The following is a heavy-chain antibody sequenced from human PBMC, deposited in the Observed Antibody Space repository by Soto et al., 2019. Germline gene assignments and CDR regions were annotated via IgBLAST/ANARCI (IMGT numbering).Heavy chain of an antibody. D-gene: IGHD6-6*01. CDR2: IWYVGSNK. J-gene: IGHJ4*02. Sequence: QVQLVESGGGVVQPGRSLRLSCAASGFTFSSYGMHWVRQAPGKGLEWAAVIWYVGSNKYYADSVKGRFTNSRDNSKNTLYLKMNGLRAGDTAVYYCARGKYSSSFKYCFFVYWGQGTQVTVSS. CDR1: GFTFSSYG. V-gene: IGHV3-33*01. CDR3: ARGKYSSSFKYCFFVY.